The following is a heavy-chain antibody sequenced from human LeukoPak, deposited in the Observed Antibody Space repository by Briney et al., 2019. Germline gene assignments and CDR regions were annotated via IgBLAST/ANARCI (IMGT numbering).Heavy chain of an antibody. Sequence: SETLSLTCAVDGGSFSDYYWSWIRQPPGKGLEWIGEINHSGSTNYNPSLKSRVTISVDTSKNQFPLKLSSVTAADTAVYYYASRGTAEVVRGAAFVYWGQGTLVTVSS. CDR3: ASRGTAEVVRGAAFVY. J-gene: IGHJ4*02. V-gene: IGHV4-34*01. CDR2: INHSGST. D-gene: IGHD3-10*01. CDR1: GGSFSDYY.